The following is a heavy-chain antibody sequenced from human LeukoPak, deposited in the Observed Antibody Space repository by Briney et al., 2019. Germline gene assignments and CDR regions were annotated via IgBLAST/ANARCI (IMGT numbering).Heavy chain of an antibody. CDR2: INHSGST. Sequence: SETLSLTCAVYGGSFSGYYWSWIRQPPGKGLEWIGEINHSGSTNYNPSLKSRVTISVDTSKNQFSLKLSSVTAADTAVYYRARLYSLYERFGEKSDYWGQGTLVTVSS. CDR1: GGSFSGYY. V-gene: IGHV4-34*01. J-gene: IGHJ4*02. CDR3: ARLYSLYERFGEKSDY. D-gene: IGHD3-10*01.